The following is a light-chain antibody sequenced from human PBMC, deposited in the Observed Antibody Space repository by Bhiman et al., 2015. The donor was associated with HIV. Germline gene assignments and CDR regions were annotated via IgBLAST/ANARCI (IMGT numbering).Light chain of an antibody. V-gene: IGLV2-14*03. CDR1: SSDVGGYNY. CDR2: DVN. Sequence: QSALTQPASVSGSPGQSITISCTGTSSDVGGYNYVSWYQQHPGKAPKIIIYDVNNRPSGVSNRFSGSKSGNTASLTISGLQAEDEAAYYCSSYTSSSTLVFGGGTQLTVL. J-gene: IGLJ2*01. CDR3: SSYTSSSTLV.